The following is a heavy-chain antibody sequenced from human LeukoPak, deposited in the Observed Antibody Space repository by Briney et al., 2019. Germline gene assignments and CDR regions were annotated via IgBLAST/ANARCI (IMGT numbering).Heavy chain of an antibody. V-gene: IGHV4-4*07. CDR1: GVSITVYY. D-gene: IGHD4-17*01. CDR3: GRLPATVTTLDWFDP. CDR2: ISTSGST. Sequence: PSETLSLTCTVSGVSITVYYWSWIRQPAGKGLEWIGRISTSGSTNYNPSLKSRVTMSVDTSKNQISLKLSSVTAADTAVYYCGRLPATVTTLDWFDPWGPGTMVTVSS. J-gene: IGHJ5*02.